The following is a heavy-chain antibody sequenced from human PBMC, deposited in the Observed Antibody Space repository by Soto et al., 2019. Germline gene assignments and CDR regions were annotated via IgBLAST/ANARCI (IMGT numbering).Heavy chain of an antibody. CDR1: GDSVSSNSAA. CDR2: TYYRSKWYN. Sequence: QVQLQQSGPGLVKPSQTLSLTCAISGDSVSSNSAAWNWIRQSPSRGLEWLGRTYYRSKWYNDYAVSVKSRITINPYTSKNQSSLQLNSVTPDDTAVYYCARTSRIAARPSYYYYGMDVWGQGTTVTVSS. V-gene: IGHV6-1*01. J-gene: IGHJ6*02. D-gene: IGHD6-6*01. CDR3: ARTSRIAARPSYYYYGMDV.